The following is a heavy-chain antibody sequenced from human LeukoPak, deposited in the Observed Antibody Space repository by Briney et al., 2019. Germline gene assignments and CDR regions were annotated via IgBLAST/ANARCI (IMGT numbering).Heavy chain of an antibody. Sequence: PSETLSLTCTVSGGSISSYFWSWIRQPPGKGLEWIGHIYYSGSTNYNPSLKSRVTVSVDTSKNQFSLKLSSVTAADTAVYYCARGAGNYYFYGMDVWGQGTTVTVSS. CDR2: IYYSGST. J-gene: IGHJ6*02. V-gene: IGHV4-59*01. CDR3: ARGAGNYYFYGMDV. CDR1: GGSISSYF.